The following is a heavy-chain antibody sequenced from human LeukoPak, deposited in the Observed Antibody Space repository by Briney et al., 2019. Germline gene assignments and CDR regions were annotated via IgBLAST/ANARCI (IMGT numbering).Heavy chain of an antibody. J-gene: IGHJ4*02. CDR2: ISTDGSFT. CDR1: GFTFSSYA. D-gene: IGHD5-18*01. V-gene: IGHV3-74*01. CDR3: ARGYGTV. Sequence: GGSLRLSCAASGFTFSSYAMHWVRQAPGKGLVWVARISTDGSFTSYADSVKGRFTISRDNAKNTLYLQMNSLRDEDTAVYYCARGYGTVWGQGTLVAVSS.